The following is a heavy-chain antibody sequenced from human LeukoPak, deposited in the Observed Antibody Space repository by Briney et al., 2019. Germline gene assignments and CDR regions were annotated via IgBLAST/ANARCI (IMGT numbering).Heavy chain of an antibody. V-gene: IGHV4-30-2*01. CDR2: IYHSGST. J-gene: IGHJ4*02. CDR3: ARASPDIYGGNPPYFDY. CDR1: GGSISSGGYY. Sequence: SQTLSLTCTVSGGSISSGGYYWSWIRQPPGKGLEWIGYIYHSGSTYYNPSLKSRVTISVDRSKNQFSLKLSSVTAADTAVYYCARASPDIYGGNPPYFDYWGQGTLVTVSS. D-gene: IGHD4-23*01.